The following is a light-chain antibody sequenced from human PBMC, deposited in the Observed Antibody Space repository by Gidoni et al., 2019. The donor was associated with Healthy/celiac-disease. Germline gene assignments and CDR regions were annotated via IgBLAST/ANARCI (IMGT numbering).Light chain of an antibody. CDR3: QQYNNWPLT. CDR1: QSVSSN. J-gene: IGKJ4*01. V-gene: IGKV3-15*01. Sequence: EIVMTQSPATLSVSPGERATLSCRASQSVSSNLAWYQQKPGQAPRLLIYGASTRATGIPARFSGSGSGTEFTLTISSLQSEAFAVYYCQQYNNWPLTFGGXTKVEIK. CDR2: GAS.